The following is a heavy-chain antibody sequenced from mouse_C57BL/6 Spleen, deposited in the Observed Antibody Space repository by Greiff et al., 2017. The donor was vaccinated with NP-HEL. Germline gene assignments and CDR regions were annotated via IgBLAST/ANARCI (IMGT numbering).Heavy chain of an antibody. Sequence: QVQLQQSGAELVRPGTSVKVSCKASGYAFTNYFIEWVKQRPGQGLEWIGVLNPGRGGTNYNEKFKGKATLTADKSSSTAYMQLSSLTSEDSAVYFCARADYGNFWYFDVWGTGTTVTVSS. V-gene: IGHV1-54*01. CDR2: LNPGRGGT. J-gene: IGHJ1*03. D-gene: IGHD2-1*01. CDR1: GYAFTNYF. CDR3: ARADYGNFWYFDV.